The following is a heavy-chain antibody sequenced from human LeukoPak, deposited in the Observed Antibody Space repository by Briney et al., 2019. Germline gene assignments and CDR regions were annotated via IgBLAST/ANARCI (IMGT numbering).Heavy chain of an antibody. Sequence: ASVKVSCKASGYTFISYGISWVRHAPGQGLEWMGWISGYNGNTNYAQKLQGRVTMTTDTSTSTAYMELRSLRSDDTAVYYCARSPDYYDSSGYYPFDPWGRGTLVTVSS. J-gene: IGHJ5*02. CDR3: ARSPDYYDSSGYYPFDP. CDR2: ISGYNGNT. V-gene: IGHV1-18*01. CDR1: GYTFISYG. D-gene: IGHD3-22*01.